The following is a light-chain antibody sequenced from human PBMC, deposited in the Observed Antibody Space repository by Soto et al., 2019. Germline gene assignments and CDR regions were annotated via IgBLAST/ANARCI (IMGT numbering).Light chain of an antibody. CDR2: DVS. V-gene: IGLV2-14*01. J-gene: IGLJ1*01. Sequence: QSVLTQPASVSGSPGQSITISCTGTSSDVGGYNYVSWYQQHPGKAPKLMIYDVSNRSSGVSNRFSGSKSGNTASLTISGLQAEDEADYYCSSYTSSSTLPYVFGTGTKLTVL. CDR1: SSDVGGYNY. CDR3: SSYTSSSTLPYV.